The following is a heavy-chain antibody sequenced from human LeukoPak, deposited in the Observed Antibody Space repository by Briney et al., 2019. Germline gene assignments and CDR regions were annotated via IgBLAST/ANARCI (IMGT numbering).Heavy chain of an antibody. Sequence: GGSLRLSCAASGFTFSSYGMHWVRQAPGKGLEWVAVISYDGSNKYYADSVKGRSTISRDNSKNTLYLQMNSLRAEDTAVYYCAAGGSLDYWGQGTLVTVSS. CDR1: GFTFSSYG. CDR2: ISYDGSNK. D-gene: IGHD2-15*01. V-gene: IGHV3-30*03. J-gene: IGHJ4*02. CDR3: AAGGSLDY.